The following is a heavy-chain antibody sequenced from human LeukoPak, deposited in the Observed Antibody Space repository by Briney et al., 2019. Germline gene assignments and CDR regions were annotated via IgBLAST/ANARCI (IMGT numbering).Heavy chain of an antibody. V-gene: IGHV3-30*04. J-gene: IGHJ5*02. CDR1: GFTFGSYA. D-gene: IGHD3-16*01. Sequence: PGGSLRLSCAASGFTFGSYAMHWVRQAPGKGLEWVAVISYDGSNKYYADSVKGRFTISRDNSKNTLYLQMNSLRAEDTAVYYCARGLGHWFDPWGQGTLVTVSS. CDR3: ARGLGHWFDP. CDR2: ISYDGSNK.